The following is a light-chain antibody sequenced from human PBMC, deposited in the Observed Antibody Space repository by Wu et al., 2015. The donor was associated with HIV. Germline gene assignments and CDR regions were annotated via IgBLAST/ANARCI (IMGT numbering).Light chain of an antibody. CDR3: QQYGSSPYT. Sequence: EIVLTQSPGTLSSSPGERATLSCRASQSVSSSYVAWYQQKSGQAPRLFIYGASSRAAGIPDTFRGSGSGTDFTLTISRLEPEDSAVYYCQQYGSSPYTFGQGPSWRSN. CDR2: GAS. CDR1: QSVSSSY. J-gene: IGKJ2*01. V-gene: IGKV3-20*01.